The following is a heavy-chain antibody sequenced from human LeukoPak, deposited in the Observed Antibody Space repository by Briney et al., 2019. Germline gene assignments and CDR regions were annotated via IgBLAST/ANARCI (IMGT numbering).Heavy chain of an antibody. CDR1: GFTFSSYS. V-gene: IGHV3-21*01. Sequence: PGGSLRLSCAVSGFTFSSYSMKWVRPAPGRGMEWVSSIRGSSSSIYYADSVKGRFTISRDNAKNSLYLQMNSLRAEDTAVYYCARDHRIAARHDAFDIWGQGTMVTVSS. D-gene: IGHD6-6*01. CDR3: ARDHRIAARHDAFDI. J-gene: IGHJ3*02. CDR2: IRGSSSSI.